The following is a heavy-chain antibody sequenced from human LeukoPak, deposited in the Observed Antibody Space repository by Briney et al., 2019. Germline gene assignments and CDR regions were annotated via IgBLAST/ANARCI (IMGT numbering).Heavy chain of an antibody. J-gene: IGHJ4*01. CDR1: GFTLSDYW. CDR2: INQNGGEK. V-gene: IGHV3-7*01. Sequence: GGSLRLSCAVSGFTLSDYWMNWVRQAPGKGLEWVASINQNGGEKSYVDSVKGRFTISRDNPKNSLYLQMSSLRAEDTAVYYCARDGTAAGLYFDLWGQGTLVTVSS. D-gene: IGHD6-13*01. CDR3: ARDGTAAGLYFDL.